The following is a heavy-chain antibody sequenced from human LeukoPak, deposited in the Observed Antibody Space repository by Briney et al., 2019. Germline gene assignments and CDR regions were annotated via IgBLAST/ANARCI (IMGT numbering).Heavy chain of an antibody. CDR1: GFTFSSYW. D-gene: IGHD2-21*01. CDR2: IDSVGTGT. J-gene: IGHJ5*02. Sequence: PGGSLRLSCAASGFTFSSYWMHWVRQAPGKGLVWVSRIDSVGTGTIYADSVRGRFTISRDNAKHTMYLQMNSLRAEDAAVYYCTRQGLDPWGQGTLVTVSS. V-gene: IGHV3-74*01. CDR3: TRQGLDP.